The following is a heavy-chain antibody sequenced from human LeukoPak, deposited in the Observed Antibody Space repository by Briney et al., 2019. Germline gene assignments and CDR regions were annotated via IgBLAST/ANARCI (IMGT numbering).Heavy chain of an antibody. CDR3: ARALYYYYMDV. CDR1: GGSISSYY. J-gene: IGHJ6*03. Sequence: PSETLSLTCTVSGGSISSYYWSWIRQPPGKGLEWIGYIYYSGSTNYNPSLKSRVTISVDTSKNQFSLKLSSVTAADTAVYYCARALYYYYMDVWGKGTTVTVSS. CDR2: IYYSGST. V-gene: IGHV4-59*01.